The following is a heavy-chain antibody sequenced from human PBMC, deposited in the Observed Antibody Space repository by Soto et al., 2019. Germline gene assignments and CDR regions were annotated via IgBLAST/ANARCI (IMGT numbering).Heavy chain of an antibody. Sequence: ASVKVSCKASGGTFSSYAISWVRQAPGQGLEWMGGIIPIFGTANYAQKFQGRVTITADESTSTAYMELSSLRSEDTAVYYCARDRRPHSGYEWFFDYWGQGTPVTVSS. CDR2: IIPIFGTA. D-gene: IGHD5-12*01. CDR1: GGTFSSYA. CDR3: ARDRRPHSGYEWFFDY. V-gene: IGHV1-69*13. J-gene: IGHJ4*02.